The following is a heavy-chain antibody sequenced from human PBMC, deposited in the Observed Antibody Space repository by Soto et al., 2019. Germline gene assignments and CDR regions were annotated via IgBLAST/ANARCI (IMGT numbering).Heavy chain of an antibody. J-gene: IGHJ4*02. Sequence: GGSLRLSCAASGFTFSSYAISWVRRAPGKGLEWVSSIGYSGGTTYYADSVKGRFTISRDNSKNTLYLQMNSLRAEDTAVYYYAKDPPVGGGDLIPGKRDLAYWGKGTLVTGFS. V-gene: IGHV3-23*01. D-gene: IGHD3-16*01. CDR1: GFTFSSYA. CDR3: AKDPPVGGGDLIPGKRDLAY. CDR2: IGYSGGTT.